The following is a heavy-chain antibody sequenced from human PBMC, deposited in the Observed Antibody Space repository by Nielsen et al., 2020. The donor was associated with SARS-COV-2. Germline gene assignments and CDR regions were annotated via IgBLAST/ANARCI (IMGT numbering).Heavy chain of an antibody. CDR1: GFTFSSYS. D-gene: IGHD6-19*01. Sequence: GESLKISCAASGFTFSSYSMNWVRQAPGKGLEWVAVISYDGSNKYYADSVKGRFTISRDNSKNTLYLQMNSLRAEDTAVYYCASGWNFDYWGQGTLVTVSS. CDR3: ASGWNFDY. CDR2: ISYDGSNK. J-gene: IGHJ4*02. V-gene: IGHV3-30*03.